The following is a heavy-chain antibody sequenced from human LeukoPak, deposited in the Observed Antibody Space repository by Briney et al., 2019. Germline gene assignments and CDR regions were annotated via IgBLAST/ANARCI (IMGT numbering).Heavy chain of an antibody. CDR3: AKASAFYFDTSGYPIPHYYDF. Sequence: GGSLRLSCSASGFTFTTYATTWVRQPPGKGLEWVSGISGTGDTTSYADSVKGRFTISRDNSKNTLFLQMNSLRAEDTAIYYCAKASAFYFDTSGYPIPHYYDFWGQGTLVTVSA. J-gene: IGHJ4*02. CDR2: ISGTGDTT. D-gene: IGHD3-22*01. V-gene: IGHV3-23*01. CDR1: GFTFTTYA.